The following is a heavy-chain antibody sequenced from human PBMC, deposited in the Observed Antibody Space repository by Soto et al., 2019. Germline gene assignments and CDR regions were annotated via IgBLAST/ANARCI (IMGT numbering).Heavy chain of an antibody. Sequence: PGGSLRLSCIASAFTLSGDWMTWFRQAPGKGLEWVANIKQDGSEKYYVDSVKGRFTISRDNAKNSLYLQMNSLRAEDTAVYYCATDIGAYGPMFWYWGPGTLLTVS. CDR3: ATDIGAYGPMFWY. V-gene: IGHV3-7*03. CDR2: IKQDGSEK. D-gene: IGHD3-10*01. CDR1: AFTLSGDW. J-gene: IGHJ4*02.